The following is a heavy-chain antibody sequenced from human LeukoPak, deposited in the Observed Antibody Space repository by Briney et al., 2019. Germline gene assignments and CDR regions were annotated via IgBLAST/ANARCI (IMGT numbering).Heavy chain of an antibody. CDR2: TYYRSKWYN. Sequence: SQTLSLTCAISGDSVSSNSAAWNWIRQSRSRGLEWLGRTYYRSKWYNDYAVSVKSRITINPDTSKNQFSLQLNSVTPEDTAVYYCARAPYSSGWYDYYYYGMDVWGQGTTVTVSS. CDR3: ARAPYSSGWYDYYYYGMDV. D-gene: IGHD6-19*01. CDR1: GDSVSSNSAA. J-gene: IGHJ6*02. V-gene: IGHV6-1*01.